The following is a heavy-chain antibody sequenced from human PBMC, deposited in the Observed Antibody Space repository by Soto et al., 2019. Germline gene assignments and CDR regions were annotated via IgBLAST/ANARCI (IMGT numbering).Heavy chain of an antibody. CDR3: ANGAPITPPAPIDF. CDR1: GFSFDSYA. Sequence: GGSLRLSCAASGFSFDSYAMSWVRQAPGKGLEWVSIISDSGGTTFYADSVKGRFTISRDNSKNTLYLHMYSLRADDTAVYYCANGAPITPPAPIDFWGQGTLVTVSS. J-gene: IGHJ4*02. CDR2: ISDSGGTT. V-gene: IGHV3-23*01.